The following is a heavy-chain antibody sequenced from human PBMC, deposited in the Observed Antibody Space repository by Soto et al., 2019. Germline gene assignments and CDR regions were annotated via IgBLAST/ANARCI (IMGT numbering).Heavy chain of an antibody. CDR1: GFSFSGFE. D-gene: IGHD5-12*01. CDR2: MRSKANSYAT. CDR3: TRYLFHYPVDYGMDV. V-gene: IGHV3-73*02. Sequence: EVQLVESGGGLVQPGGSLKLSCAASGFSFSGFEMQWVRQASGKGLEWVGRMRSKANSYATAYGASVKGRFTVSRDDSKKTVYLQMSSLQTEDTAIYYCTRYLFHYPVDYGMDVWGQGTTVTVSS. J-gene: IGHJ6*02.